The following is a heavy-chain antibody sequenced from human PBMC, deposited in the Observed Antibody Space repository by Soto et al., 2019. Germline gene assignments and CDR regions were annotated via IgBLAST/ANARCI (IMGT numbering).Heavy chain of an antibody. CDR1: GGSFSGYY. V-gene: IGHV4-34*01. J-gene: IGHJ6*02. CDR3: AREEVPQWFSKGYYGLDV. CDR2: INHSGST. Sequence: QVQLQQWGAGLLKPSETLSLTCGVYGGSFSGYYWSWIRQSPGKGLQWIGEINHSGSTNYNPSLKSRVSISLDMSKNQFSLQLSSVTAADTAVYYCAREEVPQWFSKGYYGLDVWGQGTTVTVSS. D-gene: IGHD6-13*01.